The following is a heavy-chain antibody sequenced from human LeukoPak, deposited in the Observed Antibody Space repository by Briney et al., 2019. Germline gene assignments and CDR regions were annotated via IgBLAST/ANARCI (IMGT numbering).Heavy chain of an antibody. CDR3: ARYVHTYYYDSSGYHNDAFDI. Sequence: PSETLSLTCTVSGGSISSSSYYWGWIRQPPGKGLEWIGSIYYSGSTYYNPSLKSRVTISVDTSKNQFSLKLSSVTAADTAVYYCARYVHTYYYDSSGYHNDAFDIWGQGTMVTVSS. V-gene: IGHV4-39*07. D-gene: IGHD3-22*01. CDR2: IYYSGST. CDR1: GGSISSSSYY. J-gene: IGHJ3*02.